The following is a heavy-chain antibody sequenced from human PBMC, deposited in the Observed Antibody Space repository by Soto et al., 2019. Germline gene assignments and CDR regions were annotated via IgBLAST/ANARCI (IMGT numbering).Heavy chain of an antibody. CDR1: GGSISSYY. D-gene: IGHD4-17*01. J-gene: IGHJ1*01. V-gene: IGHV4-59*08. Sequence: PSETLSLTCTVSGGSISSYYWSWIRQPPGKGLEWIGYIYYSGSTNYNPSLKSRATISVDTSKNQFSLKLSSVTAADTAVYYSAGPGRYGDYEYFHHWGQGTLVTVSS. CDR2: IYYSGST. CDR3: AGPGRYGDYEYFHH.